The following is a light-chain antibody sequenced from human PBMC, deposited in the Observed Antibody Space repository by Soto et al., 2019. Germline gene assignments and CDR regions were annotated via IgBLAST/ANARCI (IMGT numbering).Light chain of an antibody. CDR2: GAS. CDR1: QSVINNF. CDR3: QQYGSAPWT. V-gene: IGKV3-20*01. Sequence: EIVLTQSPGTLSLSPGERATLSCRASQSVINNFLAWYQQKPGQAPRLLIYGASSRATGIPDRFSGSESGTDFTLTVSRLEPEDFAVYYCQQYGSAPWTFGQGTKVEI. J-gene: IGKJ1*01.